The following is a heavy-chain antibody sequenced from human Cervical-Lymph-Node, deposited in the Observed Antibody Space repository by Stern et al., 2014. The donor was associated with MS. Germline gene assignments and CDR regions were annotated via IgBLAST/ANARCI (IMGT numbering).Heavy chain of an antibody. CDR1: CASIGSSHW. V-gene: IGHV4-4*02. J-gene: IGHJ4*02. CDR2: IYHTGNI. D-gene: IGHD6-13*01. CDR3: AKEGRVSRFDS. Sequence: VQLVESGPGLVTPSGTLSLTCAVSCASIGSSHWWSWVRQPPRKVLEWIGKIYHTGNINYNPSLKSRVTISLDKSKNQFSLGLNSVTAADTAIYYCAKEGRVSRFDSWGQGTLVTVSS.